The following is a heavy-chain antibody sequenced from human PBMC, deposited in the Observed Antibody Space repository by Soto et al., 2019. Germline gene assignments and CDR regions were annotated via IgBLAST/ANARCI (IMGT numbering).Heavy chain of an antibody. CDR1: GDSITPSY. J-gene: IGHJ4*02. CDR3: ARVKSGAAFDY. V-gene: IGHV4-59*01. D-gene: IGHD1-26*01. CDR2: IYYSGST. Sequence: QVQLQESGPRLVKPSETLSLTCTVSGDSITPSYWSWIRQSPGKGLEWIGYIYYSGSTNYNPSLNSRVTISVNTSKKHFSLKLTSVTAADTAVYYCARVKSGAAFDYWGQGTLVTVSS.